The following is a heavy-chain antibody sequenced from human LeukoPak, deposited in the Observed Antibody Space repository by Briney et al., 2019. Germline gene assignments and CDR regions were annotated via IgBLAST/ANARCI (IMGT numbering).Heavy chain of an antibody. CDR2: LYSGGST. CDR3: STTYYYDSSEGY. Sequence: GGSLRLSCAASGFTVSSSYMNWFRQAPGKGLEWVSILYSGGSTYYADSVKGRFTISRDISKNMLYLQMNSLKTEDTAVYYCSTTYYYDSSEGYWGQGTLVTVSS. D-gene: IGHD3-22*01. V-gene: IGHV3-53*01. J-gene: IGHJ4*02. CDR1: GFTVSSSY.